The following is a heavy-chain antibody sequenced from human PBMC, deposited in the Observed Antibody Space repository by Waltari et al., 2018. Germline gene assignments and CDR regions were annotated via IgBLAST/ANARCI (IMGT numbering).Heavy chain of an antibody. Sequence: QVQLQEWGPGLVKPSETLSLTCNVSGGPIRRPYWSWLRQPPGKGLEWIGSIYGTGSTNFNPSLKSRLSMSIDTSQNQFSLRMTSVTAADTAIYYCVRDLDDMSGYWGWFDAWGQGILVTVSS. V-gene: IGHV4-59*11. J-gene: IGHJ5*02. D-gene: IGHD3-3*01. CDR1: GGPIRRPY. CDR2: IYGTGST. CDR3: VRDLDDMSGYWGWFDA.